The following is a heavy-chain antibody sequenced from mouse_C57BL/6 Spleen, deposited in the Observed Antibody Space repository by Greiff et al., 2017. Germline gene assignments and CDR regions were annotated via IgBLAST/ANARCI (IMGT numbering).Heavy chain of an antibody. J-gene: IGHJ4*01. CDR1: GYSIPSGYY. V-gene: IGHV3-6*01. CDR2: KNYDGSN. Sequence: EVQLQESGPGLVKPSQSLSLTCSVTGYSIPSGYYWNWLRPFPGNKLEWMSYKNYDGSNNYNPSLKNRIYITRNTSKNQFFLKLNSVTTEDTATYYWAREDYAMDYWGQGTSVTVSS. CDR3: AREDYAMDY.